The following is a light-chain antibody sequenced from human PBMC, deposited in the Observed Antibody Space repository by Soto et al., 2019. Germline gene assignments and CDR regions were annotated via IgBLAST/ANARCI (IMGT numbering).Light chain of an antibody. CDR2: WAS. Sequence: DIVMTQSPDSLAVSLGARATINCKSSQSVLYSSNNKNYLAWYQQKPGQPPKLLIYWASTRESGVPDRFSGSGSGTDFTLTISSLQAEDVEVYYCQQYYSTLFTFGPGTKVDIK. V-gene: IGKV4-1*01. J-gene: IGKJ3*01. CDR1: QSVLYSSNNKNY. CDR3: QQYYSTLFT.